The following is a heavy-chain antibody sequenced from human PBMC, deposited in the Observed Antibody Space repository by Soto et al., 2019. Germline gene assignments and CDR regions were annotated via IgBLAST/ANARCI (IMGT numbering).Heavy chain of an antibody. J-gene: IGHJ5*02. CDR1: GYTFTSYA. CDR2: ISAYDGNP. V-gene: IGHV1-18*01. CDR3: ARDSPPIAS. Sequence: QVQLVQSGAEVKKPGASVKVSCKASGYTFTSYAISWVRQAPGQGLEWMGWISAYDGNPNYAQNLQGRVTMTTDKSTSTTYMELRSLSSDDTAVYSCARDSPPIASWGQGTLVTVSS. D-gene: IGHD3-3*02.